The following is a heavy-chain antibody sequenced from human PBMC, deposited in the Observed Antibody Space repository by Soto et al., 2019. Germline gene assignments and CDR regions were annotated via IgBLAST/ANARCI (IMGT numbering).Heavy chain of an antibody. V-gene: IGHV1-3*01. CDR3: ARDPCIIRCQDY. CDR2: INAGNGNT. CDR1: GYTFTTYA. D-gene: IGHD2-15*01. J-gene: IGHJ4*02. Sequence: GASVKVSCKASGYTFTTYAMHWGRQAPGQRFEWMGWINAGNGNTKYSQKFQGRVTITTDTSASTAYMELSSLRSEDTAVYYCARDPCIIRCQDYSGQGTLVTVSS.